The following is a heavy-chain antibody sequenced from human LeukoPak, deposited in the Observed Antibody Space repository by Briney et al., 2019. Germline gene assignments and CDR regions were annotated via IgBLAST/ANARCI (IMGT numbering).Heavy chain of an antibody. V-gene: IGHV4-34*01. CDR1: GGSFSGYY. Sequence: SETLSLTCAVYGGSFSGYYWSWIRQPPGKGLEWMGEINHSGSTNYNPSLESRVIISVDTSKNQFSLKLSSVTAADTAVYYCARTTTSVPGADQEGDYWGQGTLVTVSS. D-gene: IGHD2-2*01. CDR2: INHSGST. CDR3: ARTTTSVPGADQEGDY. J-gene: IGHJ4*02.